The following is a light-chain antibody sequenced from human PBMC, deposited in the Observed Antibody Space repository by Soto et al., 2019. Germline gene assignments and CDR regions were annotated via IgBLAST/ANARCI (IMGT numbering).Light chain of an antibody. CDR1: SSDVGAYNF. J-gene: IGLJ1*01. V-gene: IGLV2-14*03. CDR2: DVA. CDR3: MSFTSSNTYV. Sequence: QSALTQPASVSGSPGQSITISCTGTSSDVGAYNFVSWYQHYPDKAPKVVIYDVANRPSGVSYRFSASKSGNTVSLTISGLQAEDEADYYCMSFTSSNTYVFRTGSNVTVL.